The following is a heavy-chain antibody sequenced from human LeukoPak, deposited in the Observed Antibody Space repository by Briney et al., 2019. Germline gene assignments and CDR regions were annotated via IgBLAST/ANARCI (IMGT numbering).Heavy chain of an antibody. CDR2: FDPEDGET. CDR3: ATAEDSGSYENAFDI. D-gene: IGHD1-26*01. CDR1: GYTLTELS. J-gene: IGHJ3*02. Sequence: ASVKVSCKVSGYTLTELSMHWVRQAPGKGLEWMGGFDPEDGETIYAQKFQGRVTMTEDTPTDTAYMELSSLRSEDTAVYYCATAEDSGSYENAFDIWGQGTMVTVSS. V-gene: IGHV1-24*01.